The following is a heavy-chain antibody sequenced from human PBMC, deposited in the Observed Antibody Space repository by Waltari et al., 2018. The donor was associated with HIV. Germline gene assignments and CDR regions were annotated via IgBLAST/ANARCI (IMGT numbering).Heavy chain of an antibody. J-gene: IGHJ4*02. CDR2: IWYNGNTK. CDR1: GFPFVAYG. D-gene: IGHD6-19*01. V-gene: IGHV3-30*18. CDR3: AKDLEGSGSLGAAH. Sequence: QVQLVESGGGVVQPGRSLRLSCAASGFPFVAYGRHWVRQAPGKGREWVAVIWYNGNTKFYADSVKGRFTISRENSKNTLYLQMNSLRGEDTAIYYCAKDLEGSGSLGAAHWGQGILVTVSS.